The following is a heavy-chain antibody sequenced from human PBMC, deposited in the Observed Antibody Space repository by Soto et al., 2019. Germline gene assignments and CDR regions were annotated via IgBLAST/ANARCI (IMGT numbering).Heavy chain of an antibody. CDR3: ARAETTPQFYYYYGMDV. J-gene: IGHJ6*02. CDR1: GGTFSSYT. V-gene: IGHV1-69*02. Sequence: QVQLVQSGAEVKKPGSSVKVSCKASGGTFSSYTISWVRQAPGQGLEWMGRIIPILGIANYAQKFQGRVTITADKSTSTAYMELSSLRSEDTAVYYCARAETTPQFYYYYGMDVWGQGTTVTVSS. CDR2: IIPILGIA. D-gene: IGHD4-17*01.